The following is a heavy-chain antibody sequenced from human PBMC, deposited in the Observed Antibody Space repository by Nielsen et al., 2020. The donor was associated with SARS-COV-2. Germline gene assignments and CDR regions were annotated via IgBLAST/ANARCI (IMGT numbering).Heavy chain of an antibody. Sequence: SETLSLTCTVSGGSISRSTYYWGWIRQPTGKGLEWIGNVFYSGSTYYNPSLKSRVTISVDTSKNQFSLKLSSVTAADTAVYYCASSPDFWSGRIFDYWGQGTLVTVSS. CDR1: GGSISRSTYY. CDR2: VFYSGST. D-gene: IGHD3-3*01. V-gene: IGHV4-39*07. J-gene: IGHJ4*02. CDR3: ASSPDFWSGRIFDY.